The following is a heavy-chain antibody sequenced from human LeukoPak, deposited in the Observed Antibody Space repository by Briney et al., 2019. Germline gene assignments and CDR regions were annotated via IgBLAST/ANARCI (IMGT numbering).Heavy chain of an antibody. V-gene: IGHV3-74*01. J-gene: IGHJ4*02. CDR1: GFTFSSYW. Sequence: PGGSLRLSCAASGFTFSSYWLHWVRQAPGKGLVWVSRINIDGSSTFYVDSVKGRFTISRDNAKNALYLQMNSLRAEDTAVYYCARGTDDYADYWGQGTLVTVSS. CDR2: INIDGSST. CDR3: ARGTDDYADY. D-gene: IGHD4-17*01.